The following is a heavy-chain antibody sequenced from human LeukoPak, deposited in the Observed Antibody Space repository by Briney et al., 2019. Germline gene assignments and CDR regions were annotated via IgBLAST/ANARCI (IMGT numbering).Heavy chain of an antibody. Sequence: SETLSLTCVVSGDSISNNNWWSWVRQSAGKGLEWIGEVYHSGDTNYNPSLKSRVTMSVDKSKNQISLRLTSVTAADTAVYYCARVPLVTTFWVPHLYYYGMDVWGQGTTVTVSS. D-gene: IGHD3-16*01. CDR1: GDSISNNNW. CDR2: VYHSGDT. CDR3: ARVPLVTTFWVPHLYYYGMDV. J-gene: IGHJ6*02. V-gene: IGHV4-4*02.